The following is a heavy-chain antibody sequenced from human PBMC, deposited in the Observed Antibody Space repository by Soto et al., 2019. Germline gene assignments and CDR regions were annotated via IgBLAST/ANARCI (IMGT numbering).Heavy chain of an antibody. CDR1: GGSISSGGYY. CDR3: ARGSSIAGLYYGMDV. CDR2: NYYSGIT. Sequence: QVQLQESSTGLVKPSQTQSLTCTVSGGSISSGGYYWTWIRQHPGKGLEWIGYNYYSGITYYNPSLKSRVTISLDTSKNQFSLKLSSVTAADTAVYYCARGSSIAGLYYGMDVWGQGTTVTVSS. D-gene: IGHD6-6*01. V-gene: IGHV4-31*03. J-gene: IGHJ6*02.